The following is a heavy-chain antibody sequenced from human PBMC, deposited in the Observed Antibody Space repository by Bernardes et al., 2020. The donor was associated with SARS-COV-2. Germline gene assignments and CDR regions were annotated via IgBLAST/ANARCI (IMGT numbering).Heavy chain of an antibody. D-gene: IGHD3-9*01. Sequence: SETLSLTCAVYGGSFSGYCWTWIRQSPGKGLEWIGEITHSGSSNYNPSLKSRVTISADTSKNQFSLRLSSVTAADPAVYYCARTPDYDVLTGSYAEGYDSWGQGTQVTVSS. J-gene: IGHJ5*01. V-gene: IGHV4-34*01. CDR2: ITHSGSS. CDR1: GGSFSGYC. CDR3: ARTPDYDVLTGSYAEGYDS.